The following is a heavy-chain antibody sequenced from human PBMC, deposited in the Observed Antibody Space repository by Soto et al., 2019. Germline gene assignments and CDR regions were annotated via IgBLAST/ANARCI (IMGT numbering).Heavy chain of an antibody. V-gene: IGHV1-24*01. CDR2: FDPEDGET. CDR1: GHTLTELS. Sequence: ASEKVSCKVSGHTLTELSMHWVRQAPGKGLEWMGGFDPEDGETTYAQKFQGRVTMTEDTSTDTAYMELSSLRSEDTAVYYCATGRPYIVATSDDAFDIWGQGTMVTVSS. CDR3: ATGRPYIVATSDDAFDI. D-gene: IGHD5-12*01. J-gene: IGHJ3*02.